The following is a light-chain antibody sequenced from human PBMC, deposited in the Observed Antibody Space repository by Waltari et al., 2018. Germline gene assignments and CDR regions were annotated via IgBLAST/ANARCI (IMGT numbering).Light chain of an antibody. J-gene: IGLJ2*01. CDR2: DVT. CDR3: ASYTSSDSFVV. V-gene: IGLV2-14*03. CDR1: SSDIGDYNF. Sequence: QSALTQPASVSGSPGQSITISCTGTSSDIGDYNFVYWYQHHPGEAPKLVIYDVTKRPSGISNRFSGSKSGNTASLTISGLQAEDEANYVCASYTSSDSFVVFGGGTKLTVL.